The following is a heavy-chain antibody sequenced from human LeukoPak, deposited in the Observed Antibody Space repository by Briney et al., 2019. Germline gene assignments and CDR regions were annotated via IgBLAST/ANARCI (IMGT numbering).Heavy chain of an antibody. CDR2: IIPIFGTA. CDR3: ARDHQRGEIRWFDP. J-gene: IGHJ5*02. Sequence: SVKVSCKASGGTFSSYAISWVRQAPGQGLEWMGGIIPIFGTANYAQKFQGRVTITTDESTSTAYMELSSLRSEDTAVYYCARDHQRGEIRWFDPWGQGTLVTVSS. D-gene: IGHD3-16*01. V-gene: IGHV1-69*05. CDR1: GGTFSSYA.